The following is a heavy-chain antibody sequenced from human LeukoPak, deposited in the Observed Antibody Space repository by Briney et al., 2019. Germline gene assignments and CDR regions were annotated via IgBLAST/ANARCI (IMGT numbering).Heavy chain of an antibody. J-gene: IGHJ5*02. CDR1: GYTFTSYA. CDR2: INTNTGNP. Sequence: ASVKVSCKASGYTFTSYAMNWVRQAPGQGLEWMGWINTNTGNPTYAQGFTGRLVFSLDTSVSTAYLQISSLKAEDTAVYYCARDSLLRYFDWLSKNNWFDPWGQGTLVTVSS. D-gene: IGHD3-9*01. V-gene: IGHV7-4-1*02. CDR3: ARDSLLRYFDWLSKNNWFDP.